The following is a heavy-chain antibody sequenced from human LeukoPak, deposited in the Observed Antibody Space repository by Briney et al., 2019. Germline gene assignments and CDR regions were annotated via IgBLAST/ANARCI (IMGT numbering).Heavy chain of an antibody. CDR2: ISGSGGST. D-gene: IGHD2-2*01. CDR3: AKGAHYCSSTSCLRSVYYFDY. Sequence: PGGSLRLSCAASGFTFSSYAMSWVRQAPGKGLEWVSAISGSGGSTYYADSVKGRFTISRDNSKNTLYLQMNSLRAEDTAVYYCAKGAHYCSSTSCLRSVYYFDYWGQGTLVTVSS. J-gene: IGHJ4*02. CDR1: GFTFSSYA. V-gene: IGHV3-23*01.